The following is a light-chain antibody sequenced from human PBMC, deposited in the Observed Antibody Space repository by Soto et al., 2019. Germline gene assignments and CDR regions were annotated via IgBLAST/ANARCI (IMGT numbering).Light chain of an antibody. CDR2: GAS. V-gene: IGKV3-15*01. CDR1: QSISSN. Sequence: EIVLTQSPASLSLSPGERATLSCRASQSISSNLAWYQQKPGQAPRLLIYGASTRATGIPARFSGSGSGTEFTLTISSLQSEDFAFYYCQQYNNWPSITFGQGTRLEIK. CDR3: QQYNNWPSIT. J-gene: IGKJ5*01.